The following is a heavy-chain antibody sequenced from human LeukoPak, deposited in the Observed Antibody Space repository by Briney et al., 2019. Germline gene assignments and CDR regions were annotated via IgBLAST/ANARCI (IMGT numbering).Heavy chain of an antibody. CDR3: ARHGVSVYGVITKRYFDL. CDR2: IYYSGRT. CDR1: GGSISSNY. Sequence: SETLSLTCTVSGGSISSNYWGWIRQPPGKGLEWIGSIYYSGRTYYHPSFKSRGTLSVDTSKNQFSLKLSSVTAADTAVYYCARHGVSVYGVITKRYFDLWGRGTLVTVSS. D-gene: IGHD3-3*01. V-gene: IGHV4-39*01. J-gene: IGHJ2*01.